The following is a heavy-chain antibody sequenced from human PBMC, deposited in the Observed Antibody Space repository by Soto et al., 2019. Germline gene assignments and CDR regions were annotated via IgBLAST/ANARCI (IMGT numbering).Heavy chain of an antibody. J-gene: IGHJ5*02. Sequence: SETLSLTCTVSGGSISSGGDYWSWIRKHPGKGLEWVGYIYYSGSTYYNPSLKSRVTISVDTSKNQFSLKLSSVTAADTAVYYCARDYGLLGGYSWFDPWGQGTLVTVSS. D-gene: IGHD5-12*01. V-gene: IGHV4-31*03. CDR2: IYYSGST. CDR1: GGSISSGGDY. CDR3: ARDYGLLGGYSWFDP.